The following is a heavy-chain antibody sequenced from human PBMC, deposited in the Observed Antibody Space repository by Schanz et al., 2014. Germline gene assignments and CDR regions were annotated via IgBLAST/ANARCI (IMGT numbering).Heavy chain of an antibody. V-gene: IGHV3-33*01. Sequence: QVQLVESGGGVVQPGRSLRLSCAASGFTFRSYGMHWVRQAPGKGLEWVALISYDGSSKNHADSVQGRFTISRDNSKNALNLQMDSLRAEDTAVYYCARGIITMVRGGDVGAFDIWGQGTMVTVSS. CDR2: ISYDGSSK. J-gene: IGHJ3*02. CDR1: GFTFRSYG. CDR3: ARGIITMVRGGDVGAFDI. D-gene: IGHD3-10*01.